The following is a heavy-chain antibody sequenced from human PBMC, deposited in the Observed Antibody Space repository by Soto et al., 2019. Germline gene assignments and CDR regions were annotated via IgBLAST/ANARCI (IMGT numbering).Heavy chain of an antibody. CDR2: XHPNNXNT. CDR1: ASTFTSYD. V-gene: IGHV1-8*01. J-gene: IGHJ4*02. CDR3: ARGPRKWGVGY. D-gene: IGHD7-27*01. Sequence: GXSVKVSCKAAASTFTSYDINWVRQATGQDFEWMAGXHPNNXNTDYEQKLQGXVTMTRDTXKSTEFMELSSLKYEDKDVYYCARGPRKWGVGYWGKGTLVTVYS.